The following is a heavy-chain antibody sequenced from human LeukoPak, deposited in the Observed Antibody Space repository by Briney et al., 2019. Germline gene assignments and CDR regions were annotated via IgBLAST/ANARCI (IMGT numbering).Heavy chain of an antibody. Sequence: SETLSLTCTVSGGSISSSSYYWGWIRQPPGKGLEWIGSIYYSGSTYYNPSLKSRVTISVDTSKNQFSLKLSSVTAADTAVYYCARVLKGRAPFDYWGQGTLVTVSS. CDR2: IYYSGST. V-gene: IGHV4-39*01. J-gene: IGHJ4*02. CDR1: GGSISSSSYY. CDR3: ARVLKGRAPFDY.